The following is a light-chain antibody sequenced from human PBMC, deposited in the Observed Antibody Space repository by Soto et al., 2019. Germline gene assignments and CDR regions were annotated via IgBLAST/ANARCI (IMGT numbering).Light chain of an antibody. CDR2: GAS. CDR1: QSLSINS. V-gene: IGKV3-20*01. Sequence: EIVLTQSPGTLSLSPWERATLSCRASQSLSINSLAWYQQKPGQSPRLLVYGASTRDTGIPDRFRGSGSGTDFALTISSLEPEDFAMYXXXXXXGSPLTFGPGTKV. J-gene: IGKJ3*01. CDR3: XXXXGSPLT.